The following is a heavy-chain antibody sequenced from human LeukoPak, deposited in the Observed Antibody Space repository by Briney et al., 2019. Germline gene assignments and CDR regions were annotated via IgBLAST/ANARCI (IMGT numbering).Heavy chain of an antibody. CDR1: GGSISSHY. Sequence: PSETLSLTCTVSGGSISSHYWSWIRQPPGKGLEWIGEINHSGSTNYNPSLKSRVTISVDTSKNQFSLKLSSVTAADTAVYYCARAPYYCSSTSCPNWFDPWGQGTLVTVSS. V-gene: IGHV4-34*01. CDR2: INHSGST. CDR3: ARAPYYCSSTSCPNWFDP. J-gene: IGHJ5*02. D-gene: IGHD2-2*01.